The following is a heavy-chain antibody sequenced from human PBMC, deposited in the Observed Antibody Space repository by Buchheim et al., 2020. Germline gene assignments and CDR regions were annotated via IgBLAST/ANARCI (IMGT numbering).Heavy chain of an antibody. CDR2: IKQDGSEK. V-gene: IGHV3-7*01. CDR1: GFTFSTYW. CDR3: ARSTIVIIATAPEY. D-gene: IGHD2/OR15-2a*01. Sequence: EVQLVESGGGLVQPGGTLRLSCAASGFTFSTYWMTWVRQAPGKGLEWVANIKQDGSEKYYVDSVKGRFTISRDNAKNSLYLQMNSLRAEDTAVYYCARSTIVIIATAPEYWGQGTL. J-gene: IGHJ4*02.